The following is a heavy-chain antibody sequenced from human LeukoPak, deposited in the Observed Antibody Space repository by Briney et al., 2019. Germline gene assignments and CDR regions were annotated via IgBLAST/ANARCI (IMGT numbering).Heavy chain of an antibody. CDR3: ARAASITIFGVALGLDP. J-gene: IGHJ5*02. V-gene: IGHV3-48*03. CDR2: ISSSGSTI. Sequence: PGGSLRLSCAASGFTFSSYEMNWVRQAPGKGLEWVSYISSSGSTIYCADSVKGRFTISRDNAKNSLYLQMNSLRAKDTAVYYCARAASITIFGVALGLDPWGQGTLVTVSS. D-gene: IGHD3-3*01. CDR1: GFTFSSYE.